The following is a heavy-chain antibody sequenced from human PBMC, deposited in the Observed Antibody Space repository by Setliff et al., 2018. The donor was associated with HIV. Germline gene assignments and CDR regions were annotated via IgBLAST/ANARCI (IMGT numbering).Heavy chain of an antibody. CDR1: GFTFSSYA. CDR3: AKDSYAYGYRGPIFDY. D-gene: IGHD4-17*01. CDR2: ISTSGADT. V-gene: IGHV3-23*01. Sequence: GSLRLSCAASGFTFSSYAMSWVRQAPGKGLEWVSTISTSGADTYDAHSMKGRFTISRDNSKNTLYLQMNSLTAEDTAVYYCAKDSYAYGYRGPIFDYWGQGTPVTVSS. J-gene: IGHJ4*02.